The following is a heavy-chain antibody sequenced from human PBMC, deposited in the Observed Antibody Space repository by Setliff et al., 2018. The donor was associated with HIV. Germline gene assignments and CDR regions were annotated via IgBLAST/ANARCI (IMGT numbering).Heavy chain of an antibody. CDR2: FYPGDSDT. V-gene: IGHV5-51*01. D-gene: IGHD1-1*01. J-gene: IGHJ6*02. CDR3: ARQTVHTTHSLDFGSPNRDYYYGMDV. CDR1: GYSFTNFW. Sequence: RGESLKISCQASGYSFTNFWIGWVRQMPGKGLEWMGVFYPGDSDTRYSPSFQGQVTISADKSISTAYLQWSSLKASDSAMYYCARQTVHTTHSLDFGSPNRDYYYGMDVWGQGTTVTVSS.